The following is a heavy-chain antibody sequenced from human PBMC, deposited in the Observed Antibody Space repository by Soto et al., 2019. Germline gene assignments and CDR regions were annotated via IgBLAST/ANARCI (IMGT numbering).Heavy chain of an antibody. Sequence: GGSLRLSCGASGFTFSRFELHWVRQAPGKGLEWISYISSSGSTAYYASSVEGRFTISRDNANNSVYLQMDSLRAEDTALYYCTRAAWFPYLSFYWGQGALVTVSS. D-gene: IGHD3-10*01. CDR1: GFTFSRFE. J-gene: IGHJ4*02. V-gene: IGHV3-48*03. CDR3: TRAAWFPYLSFY. CDR2: ISSSGSTA.